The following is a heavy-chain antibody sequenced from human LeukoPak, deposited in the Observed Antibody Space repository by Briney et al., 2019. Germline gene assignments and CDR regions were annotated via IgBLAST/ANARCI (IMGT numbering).Heavy chain of an antibody. Sequence: GGSLRLSCAASGFSFSSHAMCWVRQAPGKGLEWVSSIDISGGSTYYADSVQGRFTISRDNSKNTLYLQMNSLRAEDTALYYCANEVRPNDYWGQGTLVPVFS. CDR2: IDISGGST. V-gene: IGHV3-23*01. D-gene: IGHD1-1*01. J-gene: IGHJ4*02. CDR3: ANEVRPNDY. CDR1: GFSFSSHA.